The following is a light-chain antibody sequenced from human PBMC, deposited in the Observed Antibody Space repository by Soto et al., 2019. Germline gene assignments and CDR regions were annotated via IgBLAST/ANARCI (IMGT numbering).Light chain of an antibody. CDR1: QSISTW. J-gene: IGKJ5*01. CDR3: QQGKAYPFT. CDR2: KAS. Sequence: DIQMTQSPSTLSASVGDRVTITCRASQSISTWLAWYQQKLGQAPKLLIYKASSLVSGVPSRISGSGSGTEFTLTITSLQPDDFATYYCQQGKAYPFTFGQGTRLEIK. V-gene: IGKV1-5*03.